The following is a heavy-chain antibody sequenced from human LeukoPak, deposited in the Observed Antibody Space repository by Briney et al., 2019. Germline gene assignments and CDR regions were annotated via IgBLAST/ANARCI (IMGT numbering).Heavy chain of an antibody. J-gene: IGHJ4*02. CDR2: IYYSGST. D-gene: IGHD2-2*02. CDR1: GGSISSSSYY. CDR3: ARDHCSSTSCYSLTFDY. V-gene: IGHV4-39*07. Sequence: SETLSLTCTVSGGSISSSSYYWGWIRQPPGKGLEWIGSIYYSGSTYYNPSLKSRVTISVDTSRNQFSLKLSSVTAADTAVYYCARDHCSSTSCYSLTFDYWGQGTLVTVSS.